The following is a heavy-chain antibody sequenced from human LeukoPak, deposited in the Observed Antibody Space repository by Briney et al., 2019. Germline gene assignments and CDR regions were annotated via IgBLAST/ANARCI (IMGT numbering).Heavy chain of an antibody. D-gene: IGHD3-16*02. CDR3: ARGADYVWGSYRPSRPSDY. CDR2: MYYSGST. V-gene: IGHV4-39*01. CDR1: GGSISSSSHY. J-gene: IGHJ4*02. Sequence: SETLSLTCTVSGGSISSSSHYWGWIRQPPGKGLEWIGSMYYSGSTYYNPSLKSRVTISVDTSKNQFSLRLSSVTAADTAVYYCARGADYVWGSYRPSRPSDYWGQGTLVTVSS.